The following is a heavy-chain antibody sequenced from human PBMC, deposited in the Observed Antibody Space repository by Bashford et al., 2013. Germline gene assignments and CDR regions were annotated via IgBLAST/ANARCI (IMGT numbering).Heavy chain of an antibody. CDR2: LSHDGTIT. CDR1: GFTISTYG. J-gene: IGHJ5*02. Sequence: GSLRLSCIASGFTISTYGMHWVRQAPGKGLEWVAMLSHDGTITHYADSVRGRFSISRDSSQNSLHLQMNSLTLEDTAVYYCVRDWGANDWYNWFDPWGQGTLVTVSS. D-gene: IGHD3-9*01. V-gene: IGHV3-30*03. CDR3: VRDWGANDWYNWFDP.